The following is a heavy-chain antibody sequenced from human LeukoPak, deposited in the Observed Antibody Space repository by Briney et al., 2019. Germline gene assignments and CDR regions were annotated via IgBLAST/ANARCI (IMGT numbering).Heavy chain of an antibody. D-gene: IGHD6-19*01. V-gene: IGHV4-59*11. CDR3: ARDLDSGHDY. CDR2: IYYSGST. CDR1: GGSISSHY. Sequence: KPSETLSLTCTVSGGSISSHYWSWIRQPPGKGLEWIGYIYYSGSTNYNPTLKSRVTISVDTSKNQFSLKLSSVTAADTAVYYCARDLDSGHDYWGQGTLVTVSS. J-gene: IGHJ4*02.